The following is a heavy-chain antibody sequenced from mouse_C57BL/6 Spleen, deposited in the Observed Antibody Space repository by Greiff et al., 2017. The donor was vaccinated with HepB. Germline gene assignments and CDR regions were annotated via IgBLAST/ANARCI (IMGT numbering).Heavy chain of an antibody. V-gene: IGHV1-5*01. CDR2: IYPGNSDT. CDR3: TSYYGNGDYYAMDY. D-gene: IGHD2-10*01. Sequence: VQLQQSGTVLARPGASVKMSCKTSGYTFTSYWMHWVKQRPGQGLEWIGAIYPGNSDTSYNQKFKGKAKLTAVTSASTAYMELSSLTNEDSAVYYCTSYYGNGDYYAMDYWGQGTSVTVSS. CDR1: GYTFTSYW. J-gene: IGHJ4*01.